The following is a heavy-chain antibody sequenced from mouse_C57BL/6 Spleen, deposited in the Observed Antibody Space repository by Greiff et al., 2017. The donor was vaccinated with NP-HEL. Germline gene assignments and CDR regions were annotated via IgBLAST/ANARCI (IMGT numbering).Heavy chain of an antibody. CDR2: INPNNGGT. V-gene: IGHV1-18*01. CDR1: GYTFTDYN. D-gene: IGHD2-5*01. Sequence: VQLQQSGPELVKPGASVKIPCKASGYTFTDYNMDWVKQSHGKSLEWIGDINPNNGGTIYNQKFKGKATLTVDKSSSTAYMELRSLTSEDTAVYYCARPYSNSYYFDYWGQGTTLTVSS. J-gene: IGHJ2*01. CDR3: ARPYSNSYYFDY.